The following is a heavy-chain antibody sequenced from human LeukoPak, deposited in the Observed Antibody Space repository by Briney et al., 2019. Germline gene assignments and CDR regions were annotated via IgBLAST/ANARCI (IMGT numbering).Heavy chain of an antibody. CDR2: ISYDGSNK. CDR3: ARVTSPYYFDY. CDR1: GFTFSSYA. D-gene: IGHD6-6*01. V-gene: IGHV3-30*04. Sequence: GRSLRLSCAASGFTFSSYAMHWVRQAPGKGLEWVAVISYDGSNKYYADSVKGRFTISGDNSKNTLYLQMNSLRAEDTAVYYCARVTSPYYFDYWGQGTLVTVSS. J-gene: IGHJ4*02.